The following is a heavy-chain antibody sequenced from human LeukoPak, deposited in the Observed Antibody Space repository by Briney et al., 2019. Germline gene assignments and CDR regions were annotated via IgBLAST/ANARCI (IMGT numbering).Heavy chain of an antibody. CDR3: TRELPREVTLDY. J-gene: IGHJ4*01. Sequence: AGSLRLSCAASGFTFIAYGMQWVRQAPGKGLVWVSRINPDGTSTSYADSVKGRFTVSRDNAKNTLYLQVNSLRAEDTAVYFCTRELPREVTLDYWGRGTLVTVSS. V-gene: IGHV3-74*01. CDR2: INPDGTST. CDR1: GFTFIAYG. D-gene: IGHD2-21*02.